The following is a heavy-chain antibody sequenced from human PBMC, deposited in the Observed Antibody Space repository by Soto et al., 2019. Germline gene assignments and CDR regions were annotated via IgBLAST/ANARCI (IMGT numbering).Heavy chain of an antibody. D-gene: IGHD4-17*01. CDR1: GGSISSGDYY. J-gene: IGHJ5*02. Sequence: SETLSLTCTVSGGSISSGDYYWSWIRQPPGKGLEWIGYIYYSGSTYYNPSLKSRVTISVDTSKNQFSLKLSSVTAADTAVYYCARDDGDDNWFDPWGQGTLVTVSS. CDR2: IYYSGST. V-gene: IGHV4-30-4*01. CDR3: ARDDGDDNWFDP.